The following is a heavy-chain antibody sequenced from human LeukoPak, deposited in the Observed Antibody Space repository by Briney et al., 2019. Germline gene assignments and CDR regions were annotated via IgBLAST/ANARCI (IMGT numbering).Heavy chain of an antibody. J-gene: IGHJ1*01. V-gene: IGHV3-7*01. CDR1: GFTFSSYW. Sequence: PGGSLRLSCAASGFTFSSYWMSWVRQAPGKGLEWVANIKQDGSEKYYVDSVEGRFTISRDNAKNSLYLQMNSLRAEDTAVYYCARTYYYDSSGFAQHWGQGTLVTVSS. D-gene: IGHD3-22*01. CDR3: ARTYYYDSSGFAQH. CDR2: IKQDGSEK.